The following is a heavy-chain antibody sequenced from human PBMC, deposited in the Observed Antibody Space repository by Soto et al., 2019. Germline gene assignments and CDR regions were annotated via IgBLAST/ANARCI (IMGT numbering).Heavy chain of an antibody. CDR1: EFTLSNYW. CDR3: ARSAAAGFDY. Sequence: GGSLRLSCAASEFTLSNYWMGWVRQAPGKGLEWVANIKQDGSEKYYVDSVRGRFTISRDNAKNSLYLQMNSLRADDTAVYYCARSAAAGFDYWGRETLVTVSS. J-gene: IGHJ4*02. V-gene: IGHV3-7*04. CDR2: IKQDGSEK. D-gene: IGHD6-13*01.